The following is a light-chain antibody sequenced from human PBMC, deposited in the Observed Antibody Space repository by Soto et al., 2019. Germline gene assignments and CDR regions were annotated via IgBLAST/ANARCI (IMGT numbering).Light chain of an antibody. J-gene: IGKJ2*01. CDR2: GAS. Sequence: EIVLTQSPGTLSLSPGERATVSCRASQSVSSTYLAWYQQKPGQAPRVLIYGASSRATGTPARFSGSGSGTDFTLTISRLEPEDFAVYYCQHYSSPPYTFGQGTKLEVK. V-gene: IGKV3-20*01. CDR3: QHYSSPPYT. CDR1: QSVSSTY.